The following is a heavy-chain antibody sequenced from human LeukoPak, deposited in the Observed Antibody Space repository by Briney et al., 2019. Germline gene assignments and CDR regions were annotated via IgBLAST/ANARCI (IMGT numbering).Heavy chain of an antibody. Sequence: GESLKISCKGSGYSFTSYWIGWVRQMPGKGLGWMGIVYPGDSDTRYSPSFQGQVTISADKSISTAYLQWSSLKASDTATYYCARPVPSSGWYFSVLWGQGTLVTVSS. D-gene: IGHD6-19*01. V-gene: IGHV5-51*01. CDR1: GYSFTSYW. J-gene: IGHJ4*02. CDR3: ARPVPSSGWYFSVL. CDR2: VYPGDSDT.